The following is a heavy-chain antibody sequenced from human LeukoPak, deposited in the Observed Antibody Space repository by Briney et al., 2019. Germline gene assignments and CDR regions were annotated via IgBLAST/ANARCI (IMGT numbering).Heavy chain of an antibody. J-gene: IGHJ2*01. D-gene: IGHD6-13*01. CDR3: AKASIAAAVADWYFDL. CDR1: GFTFDDYA. V-gene: IGHV3-9*01. CDR2: ISWNSGSI. Sequence: GGSLRLSCAASGFTFDDYAMHWVRQAPGKGLEWVSGISWNSGSIGYADSVKGRFTISRDNAKNSPYLQMNSLRAEDTALYYCAKASIAAAVADWYFDLWGRGTLVTVSS.